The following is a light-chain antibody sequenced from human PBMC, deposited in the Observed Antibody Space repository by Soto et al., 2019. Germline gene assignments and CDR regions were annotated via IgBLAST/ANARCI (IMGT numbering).Light chain of an antibody. CDR1: QGISSW. CDR2: AAS. CDR3: QQVSSFPPA. V-gene: IGKV1D-12*01. J-gene: IGKJ2*01. Sequence: DIQMTQSPSSVSASVGDRVTITCRASQGISSWLAWYQHKPGKAPKLLIYAASNLESGDPSRFSGSGYGTDFTLTISSLQPEDFATYYCQQVSSFPPAFGQGTKLEI.